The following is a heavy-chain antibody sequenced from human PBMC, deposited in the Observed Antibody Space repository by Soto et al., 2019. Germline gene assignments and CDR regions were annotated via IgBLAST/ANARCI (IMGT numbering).Heavy chain of an antibody. D-gene: IGHD3-3*01. CDR2: ISSSSSYI. Sequence: GGSLRLSCAASGFTFSSYSMNWVRQAPGKGLEWVSSISSSSSYIYYADSVKGRFTISRDNAKNSLYLQMNSLRAEDTAVYYCARGGQVWSGYPDLDDAFDIWGQGTMVTVS. CDR3: ARGGQVWSGYPDLDDAFDI. V-gene: IGHV3-21*01. J-gene: IGHJ3*02. CDR1: GFTFSSYS.